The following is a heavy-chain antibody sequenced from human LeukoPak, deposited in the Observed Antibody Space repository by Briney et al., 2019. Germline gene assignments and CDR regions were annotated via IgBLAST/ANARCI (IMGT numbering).Heavy chain of an antibody. CDR1: GFTFSSYE. V-gene: IGHV3-48*03. CDR3: ARENTVTTLDY. J-gene: IGHJ4*02. D-gene: IGHD4-17*01. Sequence: EGSLRLSCAASGFTFSSYEMNWVRQAPGKGLEWVSYISSSGNTIYYADSVKGRFTISRDNARNSLYLQMNSLRAEDTAVYYCARENTVTTLDYWGQGTLVTVSS. CDR2: ISSSGNTI.